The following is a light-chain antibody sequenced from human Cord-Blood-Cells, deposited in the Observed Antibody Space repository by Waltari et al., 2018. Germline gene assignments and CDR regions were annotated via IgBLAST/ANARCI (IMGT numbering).Light chain of an antibody. V-gene: IGKV3-20*01. CDR1: QSVSSSY. Sequence: EIVLTQSPGTLSLSPGERATLSCRASQSVSSSYLAWYQQKPGQAPRLLSYGASSRATGIPDRFSGSGSGTDFTLTISRLEPEDFAVYYGQQYGSSPPITFGGGSKVEIK. J-gene: IGKJ4*01. CDR2: GAS. CDR3: QQYGSSPPIT.